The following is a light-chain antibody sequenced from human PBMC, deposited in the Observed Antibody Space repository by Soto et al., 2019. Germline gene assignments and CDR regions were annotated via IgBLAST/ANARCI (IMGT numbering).Light chain of an antibody. J-gene: IGKJ4*01. V-gene: IGKV3-20*01. CDR3: QHYCSSPLT. CDR1: QSVSSSY. Sequence: EIVLTQSPGTLSLSPGERATLSCSASQSVSSSYLAWYQQKPGQAPRLLIYGASSSDTGIPDRFSGSGSGTDFTLTISRLEPEDFAVYYCQHYCSSPLTFGGGTKVEIK. CDR2: GAS.